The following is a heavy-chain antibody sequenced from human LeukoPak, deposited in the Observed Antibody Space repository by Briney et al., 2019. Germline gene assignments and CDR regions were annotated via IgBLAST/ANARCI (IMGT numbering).Heavy chain of an antibody. V-gene: IGHV4-30-2*01. CDR3: ARAMLPYDILTGYYLYDAFDI. CDR1: GGSISSGGYS. CDR2: IYHSGST. D-gene: IGHD3-9*01. J-gene: IGHJ3*02. Sequence: SQTLSLTYAVSGGSISSGGYSWSWIRQPPGKGLEWIGYIYHSGSTYYNPSLKSRVTISVDRSKNQFSLKLSSVTAADTAVYYCARAMLPYDILTGYYLYDAFDIWGQGTMVTVSS.